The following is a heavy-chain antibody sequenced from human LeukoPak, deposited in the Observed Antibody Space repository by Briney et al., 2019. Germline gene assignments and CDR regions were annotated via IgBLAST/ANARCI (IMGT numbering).Heavy chain of an antibody. V-gene: IGHV3-23*01. D-gene: IGHD3-22*01. Sequence: PGGSLRLSCAASGFTFRRYAMSWVRQAPGKGLEWVLAISGSGTSTYYADSVKGRFTLSRENSKNTLYLQMKSLRAEDTALYYCEGTYYDVSSDDYWGQGTLVTVSS. CDR2: ISGSGTST. J-gene: IGHJ4*02. CDR3: EGTYYDVSSDDY. CDR1: GFTFRRYA.